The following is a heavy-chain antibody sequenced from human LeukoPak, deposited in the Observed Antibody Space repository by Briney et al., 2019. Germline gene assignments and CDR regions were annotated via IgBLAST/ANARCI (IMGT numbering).Heavy chain of an antibody. CDR1: GGSISSGGYY. CDR2: IYYSGST. D-gene: IGHD2-15*01. V-gene: IGHV4-31*03. CDR3: ARSTAIVVVVAATRYFDY. J-gene: IGHJ4*02. Sequence: PSETLSLTCTVSGGSISSGGYYWSWIRQHPGKGLEWIGYIYYSGSTNYNPSLKSRVTISVDTSKNQFSLKLSSVTAADTAVYYCARSTAIVVVVAATRYFDYWGQGTLVTVSS.